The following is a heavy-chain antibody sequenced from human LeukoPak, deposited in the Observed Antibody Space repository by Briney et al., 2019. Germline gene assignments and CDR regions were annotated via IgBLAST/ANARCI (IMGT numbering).Heavy chain of an antibody. V-gene: IGHV3-30*02. J-gene: IGHJ5*02. CDR1: GFTFSSYG. CDR2: IRYDGSNK. CDR3: AKSAPLTIFGVAHPFDP. D-gene: IGHD3-3*01. Sequence: PGGSLRLSCAASGFTFSSYGMHWVRQAPGKGLEWVAFIRYDGSNKYYADSVKGRFTISRDNSKNTLYLQMNSLRAEDTAAYYCAKSAPLTIFGVAHPFDPWGQGTLVTVSS.